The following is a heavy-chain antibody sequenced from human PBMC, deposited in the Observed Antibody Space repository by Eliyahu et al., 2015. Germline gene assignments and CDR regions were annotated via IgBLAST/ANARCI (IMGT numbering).Heavy chain of an antibody. Sequence: QVELVQSGPEVKKPGASVKVXCKSSGYXFKQYAPSRVXQXPGQGLERMGXISPYNGNTDYAPKFQDRVTMTTDTSTSTAYMELRSLRSDDTAVYFCARSWSTTVTDKWFDPWGQGTLVSVSS. CDR3: ARSWSTTVTDKWFDP. CDR2: ISPYNGNT. V-gene: IGHV1-18*04. J-gene: IGHJ5*02. D-gene: IGHD4-17*01. CDR1: GYXFKQYA.